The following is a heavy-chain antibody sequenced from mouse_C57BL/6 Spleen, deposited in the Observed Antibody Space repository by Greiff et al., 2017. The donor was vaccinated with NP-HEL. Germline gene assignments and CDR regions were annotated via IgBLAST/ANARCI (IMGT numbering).Heavy chain of an antibody. V-gene: IGHV1-83*01. CDR1: YTFTDYYM. D-gene: IGHD2-5*01. CDR3: SYSNSDY. Sequence: VQLVESGPELVKPGASVKMSCKASGYTFTDYYMHWVKQKPGKGLEWIGEIYPGSGNTYYNEKFKGKATLTADTSSSTAYMQLSSLTSEDSAVYFCASYSNSDYWGQGTTLTVSS. J-gene: IGHJ2*01. CDR2: YPGSGNTY.